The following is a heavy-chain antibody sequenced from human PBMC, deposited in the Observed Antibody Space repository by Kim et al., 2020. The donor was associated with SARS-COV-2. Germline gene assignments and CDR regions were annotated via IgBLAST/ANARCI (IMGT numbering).Heavy chain of an antibody. D-gene: IGHD3-9*01. CDR3: AKNRPGCYY. J-gene: IGHJ6*01. CDR1: GFTFDCYC. Sequence: GGSLRLSCAASGFTFDCYCMRWVRQAPGKGLEWVAGIKQNGGYIYYVDSVRGRFTISRDTAKNSLSLQMNNLRAEDTALYFCAKNRPGCYY. CDR2: IKQNGGYI. V-gene: IGHV3-7*03.